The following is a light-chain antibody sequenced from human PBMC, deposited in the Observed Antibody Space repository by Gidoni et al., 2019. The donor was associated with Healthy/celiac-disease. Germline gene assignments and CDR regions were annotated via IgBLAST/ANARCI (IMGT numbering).Light chain of an antibody. V-gene: IGKV3-15*01. CDR3: QQYNNWPPVT. Sequence: EKVMTQSPPTLSVSAGDRTTLSCRASQSVSSNLDWYQRKPGQAPRLLIYGASTMATGIPARFSGSGSGTEFTLTISSLQSEDFAVYYCQQYNNWPPVTFGGGTKVEIK. CDR2: GAS. CDR1: QSVSSN. J-gene: IGKJ4*01.